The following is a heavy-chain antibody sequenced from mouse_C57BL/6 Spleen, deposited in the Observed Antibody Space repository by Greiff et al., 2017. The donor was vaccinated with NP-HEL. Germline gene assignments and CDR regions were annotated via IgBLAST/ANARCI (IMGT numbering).Heavy chain of an antibody. D-gene: IGHD1-1*01. CDR1: GYAFSSYW. CDR2: IYPGDGDT. J-gene: IGHJ4*01. Sequence: LVESGAELVKPGASVKISCKASGYAFSSYWMNWVKQRPGKGLEWIGQIYPGDGDTNYNGKFKGKATLTADKSSSTAYMQLSSLTSEDSAVYFCASSYGNYAMDYWGQGTSVTVSS. V-gene: IGHV1-80*01. CDR3: ASSYGNYAMDY.